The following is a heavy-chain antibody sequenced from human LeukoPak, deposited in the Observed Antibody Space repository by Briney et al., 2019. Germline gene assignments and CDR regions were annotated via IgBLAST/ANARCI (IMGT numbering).Heavy chain of an antibody. CDR1: GGTFSSYA. J-gene: IGHJ4*02. D-gene: IGHD3-10*01. CDR2: IIPILGIA. Sequence: RASVKVSCKASGGTFSSYAISWVRQAPGQGLEWMGRIIPILGIANYAQKFQGRVTITADKSTSTAYMELSSLRSEDTAVYYCARDQGITMVRGVITFDYWGQGTLVTVSS. CDR3: ARDQGITMVRGVITFDY. V-gene: IGHV1-69*04.